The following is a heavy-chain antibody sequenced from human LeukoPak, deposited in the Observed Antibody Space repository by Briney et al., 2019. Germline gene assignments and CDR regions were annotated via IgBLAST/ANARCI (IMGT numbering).Heavy chain of an antibody. CDR2: IKQDGSEK. CDR3: ARVGGSGWFLQYFQH. D-gene: IGHD6-19*01. Sequence: GGSLRLSCAASGFTFSSYWMSWVRQAPGKGLEWVANIKQDGSEKYYVDSVKGRFTISSDNAKNSLYLQMNSLRAEDTAVYYCARVGGSGWFLQYFQHWGQGTLVTVSS. V-gene: IGHV3-7*01. J-gene: IGHJ1*01. CDR1: GFTFSSYW.